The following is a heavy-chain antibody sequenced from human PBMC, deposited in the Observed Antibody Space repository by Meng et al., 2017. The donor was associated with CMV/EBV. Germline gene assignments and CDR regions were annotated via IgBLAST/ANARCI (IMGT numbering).Heavy chain of an antibody. D-gene: IGHD6-13*01. CDR1: GFTFSSYE. V-gene: IGHV3-48*03. CDR3: ARGVAAAFWFDP. J-gene: IGHJ5*02. Sequence: LTRAASGFTFSSYEMNWVRQAPGKGLEWVSYISSSGSTIYYADSVKGRFTISRDNAKNSLYLQMNSLRAEDTAVYYCARGVAAAFWFDPWGQGTLVTVSS. CDR2: ISSSGSTI.